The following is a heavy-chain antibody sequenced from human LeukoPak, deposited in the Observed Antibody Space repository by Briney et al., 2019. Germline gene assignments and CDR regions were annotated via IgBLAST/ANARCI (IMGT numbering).Heavy chain of an antibody. V-gene: IGHV3-49*03. D-gene: IGHD5-24*01. CDR2: IRSKAYGGTT. CDR1: GFTFGDYA. Sequence: GGSLRLSCTASGFTFGDYAMSWFRQAPAKGLEWVGFIRSKAYGGTTEYAASVKGRFTNSRDDSKSSAYLQMNSLKTEDTAVYYCKGYKGDWGQGTLVTVSS. CDR3: KGYKGD. J-gene: IGHJ4*02.